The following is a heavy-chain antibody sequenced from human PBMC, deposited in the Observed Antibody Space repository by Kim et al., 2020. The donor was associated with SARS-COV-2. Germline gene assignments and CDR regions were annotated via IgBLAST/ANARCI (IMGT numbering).Heavy chain of an antibody. Sequence: AQKVQGRVTVNTDTSTNTAYMELRSLRSDDTAVYYCARVDASDAFDIWGQGTVVTVSS. CDR3: ARVDASDAFDI. J-gene: IGHJ3*02. V-gene: IGHV1-18*01.